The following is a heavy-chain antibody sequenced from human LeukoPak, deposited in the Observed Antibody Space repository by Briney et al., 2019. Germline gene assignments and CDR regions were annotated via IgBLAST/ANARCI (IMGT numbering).Heavy chain of an antibody. Sequence: GGSLRLSCAASGFTFSSYAMSWVRQAPGKGLEWVSAISGSGGSTYYADSVKGRFTISRDNSKNTLYLQMNSLRAEDTAVYYCVKLKWVGVRGVWFDYWGQGTLVTVSS. CDR2: ISGSGGST. CDR1: GFTFSSYA. V-gene: IGHV3-23*01. D-gene: IGHD3-10*01. CDR3: VKLKWVGVRGVWFDY. J-gene: IGHJ4*02.